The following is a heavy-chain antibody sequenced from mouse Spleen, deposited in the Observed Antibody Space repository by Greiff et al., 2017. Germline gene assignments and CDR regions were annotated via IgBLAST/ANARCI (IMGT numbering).Heavy chain of an antibody. CDR3: ARGPLGRGAWFAY. CDR2: ISSGSSTI. J-gene: IGHJ3*01. V-gene: IGHV5-17*02. CDR1: GFTFSSFG. Sequence: EVKLMESGGGLVQPGGSRKLSCAASGFTFSSFGMHWVRQAPEKGLEWVAYISSGSSTIYYADTVKGRFTISRDNPKNTLFLQMTSLRSEDTAMYYCARGPLGRGAWFAYWGQGTLVTVSA. D-gene: IGHD4-1*01.